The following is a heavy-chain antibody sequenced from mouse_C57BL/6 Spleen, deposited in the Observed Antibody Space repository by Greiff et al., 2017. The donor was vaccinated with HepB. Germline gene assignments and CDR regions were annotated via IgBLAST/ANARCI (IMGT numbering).Heavy chain of an antibody. D-gene: IGHD1-1*01. V-gene: IGHV14-2*01. J-gene: IGHJ1*03. CDR1: GFNIKDYY. CDR3: ARNYGSSYRYFDV. Sequence: EVQLQQSGAELVKPGASVKLSCTASGFNIKDYYMHWVKQRTEQGLEWIGRIDPEDGETKSAPKFQGKATITADTSSNTAYLQLSSLTSEDTAVYCCARNYGSSYRYFDVWGTGTTVTVSS. CDR2: IDPEDGET.